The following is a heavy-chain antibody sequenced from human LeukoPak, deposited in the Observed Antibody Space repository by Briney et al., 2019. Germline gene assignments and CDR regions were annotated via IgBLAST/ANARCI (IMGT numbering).Heavy chain of an antibody. J-gene: IGHJ4*02. Sequence: ASVKVSCKASGYTFTSYDINWVRQATGQGLEWMGWMNPNRGNTGYAQKFQGRVTITRNTSISTAYMELSSLRSEDTAVYYCARWSLGTDHAAIPFDYWGQGALVTVSS. CDR3: ARWSLGTDHAAIPFDY. V-gene: IGHV1-8*03. CDR1: GYTFTSYD. CDR2: MNPNRGNT. D-gene: IGHD2-21*02.